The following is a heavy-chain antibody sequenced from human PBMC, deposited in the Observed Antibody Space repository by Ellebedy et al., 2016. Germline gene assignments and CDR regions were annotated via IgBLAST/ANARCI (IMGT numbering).Heavy chain of an antibody. CDR3: ASTRGP. CDR2: IKQDGHEK. D-gene: IGHD2-2*01. V-gene: IGHV3-7*01. Sequence: GESLKISXAASGFPFSTYEMSWVRQAPGKGLEWVATIKQDGHEKHFVDSVKGRFTVSRDNAKNSLYLQMNSLRAEDTAVYYCASTRGPWGQGTLVTVSS. J-gene: IGHJ5*02. CDR1: GFPFSTYE.